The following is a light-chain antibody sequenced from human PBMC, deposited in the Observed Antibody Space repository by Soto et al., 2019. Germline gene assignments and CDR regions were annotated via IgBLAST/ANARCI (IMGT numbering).Light chain of an antibody. J-gene: IGLJ2*01. CDR3: SSYTTSGSLV. V-gene: IGLV2-14*01. CDR2: DVS. Sequence: QSALTQPASVSGSPGQSITISCTGTSSDVGGYNYVSWYQQHPGKAPKLMIYDVSNRPSWVSNRFSGSKSGNTASLTISGLQAEDEADYYCSSYTTSGSLVFGGGTKLT. CDR1: SSDVGGYNY.